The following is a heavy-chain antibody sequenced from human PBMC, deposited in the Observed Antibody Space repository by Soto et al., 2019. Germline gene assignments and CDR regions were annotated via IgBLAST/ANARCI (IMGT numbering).Heavy chain of an antibody. V-gene: IGHV4-34*01. Sequence: QVQLRQWGAGLLKSSETRSLTCAVYGGSFSGYSWTWIRQPPGTGLEWVGEINHSGSTNYNPSLKSRVTISVDTSKNQFSLKLTSVTAADTAVYYCARDKITGLFDYWGQGTLVTVSS. CDR3: ARDKITGLFDY. CDR2: INHSGST. J-gene: IGHJ4*02. D-gene: IGHD2-8*02. CDR1: GGSFSGYS.